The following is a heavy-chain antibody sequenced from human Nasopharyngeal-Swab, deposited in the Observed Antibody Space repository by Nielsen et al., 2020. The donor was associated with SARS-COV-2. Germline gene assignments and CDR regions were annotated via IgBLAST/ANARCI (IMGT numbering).Heavy chain of an antibody. D-gene: IGHD2-8*01. CDR2: ITGSGTT. CDR3: AKGDTNGANDAFDL. CDR1: GFTFDDYA. Sequence: GGSLRLSCAASGFTFDDYAMYWVRQAPGKGLEWVSAITGSGTTYYADSVKGRFTISRDSSKNTLYLQMNSLRAEDTALYYCAKGDTNGANDAFDLWGQGTMVTVSS. J-gene: IGHJ3*01. V-gene: IGHV3-23*01.